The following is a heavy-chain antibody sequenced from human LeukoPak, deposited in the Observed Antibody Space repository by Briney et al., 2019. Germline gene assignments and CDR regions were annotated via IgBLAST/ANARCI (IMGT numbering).Heavy chain of an antibody. V-gene: IGHV3-21*01. J-gene: IGHJ4*02. D-gene: IGHD5-12*01. Sequence: PGGSLRLSCAASGFTFSSYSMNWVRQAPGKGLEWVSSISSSSSYIYYADSVKGRSTISRDNAKNSLYLQMNSLRAEDTAVYYCARAYSGYENFDYWGQGTLVTVSS. CDR3: ARAYSGYENFDY. CDR2: ISSSSSYI. CDR1: GFTFSSYS.